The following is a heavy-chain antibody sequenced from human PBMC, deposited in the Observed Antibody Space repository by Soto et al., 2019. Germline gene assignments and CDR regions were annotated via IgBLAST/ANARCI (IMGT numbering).Heavy chain of an antibody. CDR2: ISSSSSTR. CDR3: AKESITIFGVVIY. V-gene: IGHV3-48*01. Sequence: GGSLRLSCAASGFTFSSYSMNWVRQAPGKGLEWVSYISSSSSTRYYADSVKGRFTISRDNAKNSLYLQMNSLRAEDTAVYYCAKESITIFGVVIYWGQGALVTVSS. J-gene: IGHJ4*02. D-gene: IGHD3-3*01. CDR1: GFTFSSYS.